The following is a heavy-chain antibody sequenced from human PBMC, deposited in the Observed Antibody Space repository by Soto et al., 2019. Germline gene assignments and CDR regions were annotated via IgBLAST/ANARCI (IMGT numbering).Heavy chain of an antibody. CDR3: AKGSSSPPNWFDP. V-gene: IGHV3-23*01. D-gene: IGHD2-2*01. Sequence: AGGSLRLSCAASGFTFSTYAMNWVRQAPGKGLEWVSALSGSGGSTYYADSVKGRFTISRDNSKNTLYLQMNSLRADDTAVYYCAKGSSSPPNWFDPWGQGTLVTVSS. CDR2: LSGSGGST. J-gene: IGHJ5*02. CDR1: GFTFSTYA.